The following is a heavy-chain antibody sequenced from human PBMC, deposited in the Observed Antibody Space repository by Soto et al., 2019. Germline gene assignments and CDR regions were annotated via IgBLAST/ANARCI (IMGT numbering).Heavy chain of an antibody. D-gene: IGHD3-22*01. CDR2: IDPSDSYT. Sequence: GESLKISCKGSGYSFTSYWISWVRQMPGKGLEWMGRIDPSDSYTNYSPSFQGHVTISADKSISTAYLQWSSLKASDTAMYYCARPGYYDSSGYYYRPDIWGQGTMVTVS. CDR1: GYSFTSYW. CDR3: ARPGYYDSSGYYYRPDI. J-gene: IGHJ3*02. V-gene: IGHV5-10-1*01.